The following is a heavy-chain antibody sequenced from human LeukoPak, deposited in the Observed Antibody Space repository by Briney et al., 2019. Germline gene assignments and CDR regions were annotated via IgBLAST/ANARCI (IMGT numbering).Heavy chain of an antibody. CDR3: ARDRYCSSTSCYHSYYYGMDV. CDR2: ISAYNGNT. D-gene: IGHD2-2*01. CDR1: GYTFTSYG. V-gene: IGHV1-18*01. J-gene: IGHJ6*02. Sequence: ASVKVSCKASGYTFTSYGISWVRQAPGQGLERMGWISAYNGNTNYAQKLQGRVTMTTDTSTSTAYMELRSLRSDDTAVYYCARDRYCSSTSCYHSYYYGMDVWGQGTTVTVSS.